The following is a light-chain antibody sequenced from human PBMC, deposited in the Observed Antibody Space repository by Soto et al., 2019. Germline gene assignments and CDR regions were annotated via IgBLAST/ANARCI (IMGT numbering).Light chain of an antibody. CDR2: EVS. Sequence: QSALTQPASVSGSPGQSITIACTETRSDVGAYNYVSWYQQHPGKAPKLMIFEVSDRPSGVSNRFSGSKSGNTASLTISGLQAEDEADYYCSSYTSSNTLVFGGGTKLTVL. V-gene: IGLV2-14*01. J-gene: IGLJ2*01. CDR1: RSDVGAYNY. CDR3: SSYTSSNTLV.